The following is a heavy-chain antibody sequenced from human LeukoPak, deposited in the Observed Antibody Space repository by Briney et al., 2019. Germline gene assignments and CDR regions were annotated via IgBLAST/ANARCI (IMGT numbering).Heavy chain of an antibody. CDR1: DYTFMAYG. V-gene: IGHV1-18*01. Sequence: GASVTVSCTASDYTFMAYGVSWVRQAPGQGLEWMGWISAYNGDTNSVKKFQDRVAMTTDTSTSTAYMELRNLRSDDTAVYYCARDYFGSRGYFDFWGRGTLVTVSS. D-gene: IGHD3-10*01. CDR3: ARDYFGSRGYFDF. J-gene: IGHJ2*01. CDR2: ISAYNGDT.